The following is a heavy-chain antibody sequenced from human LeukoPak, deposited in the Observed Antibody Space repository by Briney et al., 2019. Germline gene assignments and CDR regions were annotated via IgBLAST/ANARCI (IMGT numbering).Heavy chain of an antibody. CDR3: ARGRRDGYNLEYFDK. D-gene: IGHD5-24*01. Sequence: SETLSLTCTVSGYSISSGYFWGWIRQPPGKGLEWIGSIYHSGTTYYNPSLKSRVTIYVDTSKNQFSLKLSSVTAADTAVYYCARGRRDGYNLEYFDKWGQGTLVTVSS. V-gene: IGHV4-38-2*02. CDR2: IYHSGTT. CDR1: GYSISSGYF. J-gene: IGHJ4*02.